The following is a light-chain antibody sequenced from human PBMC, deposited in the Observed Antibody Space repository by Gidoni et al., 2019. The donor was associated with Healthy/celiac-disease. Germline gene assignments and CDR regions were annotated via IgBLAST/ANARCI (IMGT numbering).Light chain of an antibody. J-gene: IGKJ2*01. V-gene: IGKV3-15*01. CDR3: QQYNNWPPMYT. CDR2: RAS. CDR1: QGVSSK. Sequence: EIVMKQSPATLSVSPGERATLSCRASQGVSSKLDWYQQKPGQAPRLPIYRASTRSTGIPARFSGSVSGTAFTLSISSLQSEDVAVYSCQQYNNWPPMYTFGQGTKLEIK.